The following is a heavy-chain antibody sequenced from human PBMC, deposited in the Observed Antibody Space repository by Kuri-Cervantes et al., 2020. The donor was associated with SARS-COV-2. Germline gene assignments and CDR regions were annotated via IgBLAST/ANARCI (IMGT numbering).Heavy chain of an antibody. CDR3: ARDGRIGLDV. D-gene: IGHD2-15*01. V-gene: IGHV4-61*01. J-gene: IGHJ6*02. CDR1: GGSVSSGSYY. CDR2: IYYSGST. Sequence: ESLKISCTVSGGSVSSGSYYWSWIRQPPGKGLEWIGYIYYSGSTNYNPSLKSRVTISVDTSKNQFSLKLSSVTAAGTAVYYCARDGRIGLDVRGQGTTVTVSS.